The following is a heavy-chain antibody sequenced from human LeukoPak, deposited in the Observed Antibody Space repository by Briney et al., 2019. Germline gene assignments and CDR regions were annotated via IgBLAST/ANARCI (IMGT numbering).Heavy chain of an antibody. CDR3: ARVDCTNPIEENWFDP. D-gene: IGHD2-8*01. CDR2: IYYSGST. CDR1: GGSISSHY. J-gene: IGHJ5*02. V-gene: IGHV4-59*11. Sequence: SETLSLTCTVSGGSISSHYWSWIRQPPGKGLEWIGYIYYSGSTNYNPSLKSRVTISVDTSKNQFSLKLSSVTAADTAVYYCARVDCTNPIEENWFDPWGQGTLDTVSS.